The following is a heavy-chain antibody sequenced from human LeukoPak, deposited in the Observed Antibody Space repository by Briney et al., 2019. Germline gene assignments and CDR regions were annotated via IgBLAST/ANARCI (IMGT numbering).Heavy chain of an antibody. D-gene: IGHD2-15*01. CDR2: IYSGGNT. CDR1: GITVRTNY. Sequence: PGGSLRLSCAASGITVRTNYISWVRQAPGKGLEWVPVIYSGGNTYYADSVKGRFTISRDDAKNSLFLQMNSLRAEDTAVYYCAREGGYCSGGSCRFFDYWGQGTLVTVSS. J-gene: IGHJ4*02. V-gene: IGHV3-66*01. CDR3: AREGGYCSGGSCRFFDY.